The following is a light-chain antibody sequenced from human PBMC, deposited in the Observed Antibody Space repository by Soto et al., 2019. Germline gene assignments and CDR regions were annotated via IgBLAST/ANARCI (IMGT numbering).Light chain of an antibody. CDR3: ATWDDSLNGWV. CDR2: SNN. Sequence: QSVLTQPPSASGTPGQRVTIACSGGSSNIESNTVNWYQQVPGTPPKLLVYSNNQRPSGVPDRFSGSQAGTSASLAISGLQSEDEADYYCATWDDSLNGWVIGGGTKLTVL. V-gene: IGLV1-44*01. CDR1: SSNIESNT. J-gene: IGLJ2*01.